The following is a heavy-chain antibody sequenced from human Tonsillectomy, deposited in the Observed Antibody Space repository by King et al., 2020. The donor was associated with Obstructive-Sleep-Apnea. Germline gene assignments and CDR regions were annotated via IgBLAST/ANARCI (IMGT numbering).Heavy chain of an antibody. Sequence: VQLQQWGAGLLKPSETLSLTCAVYGGSFSGYYWSWIRQPPGKGLEWIGEINHSGSTNYNPSLKSRVTISVDTSKNQFSLKLSSVTAADTAVYYCARMRQSQLLFSLYNWFDPWGQGTLVTVSS. D-gene: IGHD2-2*01. CDR2: INHSGST. J-gene: IGHJ5*02. V-gene: IGHV4-34*01. CDR3: ARMRQSQLLFSLYNWFDP. CDR1: GGSFSGYY.